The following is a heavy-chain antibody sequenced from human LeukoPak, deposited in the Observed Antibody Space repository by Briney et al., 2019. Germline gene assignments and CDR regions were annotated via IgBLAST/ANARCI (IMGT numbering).Heavy chain of an antibody. Sequence: GGSLRLSCAASGFAVSLYYMTWVRQAPGKGLEWVSVIYSGGPTYYADSVKGRFTISRDNSKNTVYLQMNSLRGEDTAVYFCARGWVVATGGFDMWGQGTMVTVSS. D-gene: IGHD2-8*02. CDR3: ARGWVVATGGFDM. CDR2: IYSGGPT. CDR1: GFAVSLYY. J-gene: IGHJ3*02. V-gene: IGHV3-53*01.